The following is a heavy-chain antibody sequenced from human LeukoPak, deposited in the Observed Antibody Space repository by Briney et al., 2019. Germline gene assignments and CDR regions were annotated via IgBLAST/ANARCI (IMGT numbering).Heavy chain of an antibody. CDR3: ASHYCGGDCYQASFDY. Sequence: SETLSLTCTVSGGSISSGGYYWSWIRQHPGKGLEWIGYIYYSGSTYYNPSLKSRVTISVDTSKNQFSLKLSSVAAADTAVYYCASHYCGGDCYQASFDYWGQGTLVTVSS. CDR1: GGSISSGGYY. V-gene: IGHV4-31*03. D-gene: IGHD2-21*02. J-gene: IGHJ4*02. CDR2: IYYSGST.